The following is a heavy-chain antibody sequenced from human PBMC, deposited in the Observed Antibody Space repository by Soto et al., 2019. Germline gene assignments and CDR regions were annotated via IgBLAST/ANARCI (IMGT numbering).Heavy chain of an antibody. Sequence: EVQLVESGGGLIQPGGSLRLSCAASGFSFSTYSMNWVRQAPGKGLEWVSYISSGRSTIYYADSVKGRFTISRDSAKNTLYLQMNSRRAEDTAVYYCARDGPYGSGSERMDVWGQGTTVTVSS. CDR2: ISSGRSTI. CDR3: ARDGPYGSGSERMDV. CDR1: GFSFSTYS. D-gene: IGHD3-10*01. J-gene: IGHJ6*02. V-gene: IGHV3-48*01.